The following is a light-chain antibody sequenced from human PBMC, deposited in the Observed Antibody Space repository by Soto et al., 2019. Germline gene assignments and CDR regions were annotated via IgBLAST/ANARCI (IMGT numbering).Light chain of an antibody. J-gene: IGKJ1*01. Sequence: EIVLTQSPGALSLSPGERATLSCRASQSVSSSYLAWYQQKPGQAPRLLIYGASSRATGVPDRFSGSGSGTEFTLTIGRLEPEDFAVYYCQQYDTLPRTFGQGTKVDIK. CDR2: GAS. CDR1: QSVSSSY. CDR3: QQYDTLPRT. V-gene: IGKV3-20*01.